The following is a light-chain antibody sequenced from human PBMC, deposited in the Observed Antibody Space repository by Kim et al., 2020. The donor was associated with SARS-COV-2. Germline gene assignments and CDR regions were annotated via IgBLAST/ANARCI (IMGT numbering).Light chain of an antibody. CDR2: SHN. V-gene: IGLV1-44*01. CDR3: AAWDDSLNRPV. CDR1: PSNIGRNA. J-gene: IGLJ2*01. Sequence: ELTQPPSASETPGQRVTISCSGGPSNIGRNAVSWYQQLPGTAPKLLIYSHNQRPSGVPDRFPGSKSGTSASLAISGLQSEDEADYYCAAWDDSLNRPVFGGGTQLTV.